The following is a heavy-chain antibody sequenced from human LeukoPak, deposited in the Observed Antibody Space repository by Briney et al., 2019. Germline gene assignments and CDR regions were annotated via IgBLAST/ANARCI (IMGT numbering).Heavy chain of an antibody. J-gene: IGHJ6*02. Sequence: SETLSLTSTVSGGSLCSYYWRSIRQPPGKGLEWIGYICYSGSTNYNPSLKSRVTISVDTSKNQFSLKLSSVTAADTAVYYQTRSSGVLRTLDCYPAHYYYYGTDAWGQGTTVTVSS. CDR3: TRSSGVLRTLDCYPAHYYYYGTDA. D-gene: IGHD3-3*01. V-gene: IGHV4-59*01. CDR2: ICYSGST. CDR1: GGSLCSYY.